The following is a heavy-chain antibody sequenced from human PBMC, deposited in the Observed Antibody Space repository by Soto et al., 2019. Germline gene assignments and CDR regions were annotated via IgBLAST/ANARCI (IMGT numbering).Heavy chain of an antibody. Sequence: PSQPLSLTRAISGDSVPSNSDAWTRIRQSPSRGLEWQGGTYYRSKWYNDYAVSVKSRITIHPDTSKKQFSLQLNSVTPEDTAVYYCARVVLGSGWYFDGMDV. V-gene: IGHV6-1*01. CDR1: GDSVPSNSDA. D-gene: IGHD6-19*01. CDR2: TYYRSKWYN. J-gene: IGHJ6*01. CDR3: ARVVLGSGWYFDGMDV.